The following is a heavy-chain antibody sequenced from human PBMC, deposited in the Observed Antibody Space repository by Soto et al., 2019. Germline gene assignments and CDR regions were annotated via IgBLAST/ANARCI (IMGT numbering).Heavy chain of an antibody. CDR3: AREYVYCGGDCYSDASDI. V-gene: IGHV4-38-2*02. Sequence: KPSETLSLTCAVSGYSISSGYYWGWIRQPPGKGLECIASIYHSGSTYFNPSLKSRVTISVDTSKNHFSLKLNSVTAADTAVYYCAREYVYCGGDCYSDASDIRGQGTMVTVSS. J-gene: IGHJ3*02. CDR2: IYHSGST. CDR1: GYSISSGYY. D-gene: IGHD2-21*02.